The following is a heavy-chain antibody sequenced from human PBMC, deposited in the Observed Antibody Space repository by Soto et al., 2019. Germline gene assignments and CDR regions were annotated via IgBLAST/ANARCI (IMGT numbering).Heavy chain of an antibody. J-gene: IGHJ4*02. Sequence: QVQLVQSGAEVKKPGSSVKVSCKASGGTFSTYSINWVRQAPGQGLEWMGRIISLLGIPNYAQKFQGRVTIAADKGTSTAYVGLSSLRSEDTAIYYCARDKVPPTGVTGIVRAAVDYWSPGTLVTVSS. CDR1: GGTFSTYS. D-gene: IGHD6-25*01. CDR2: IISLLGIP. V-gene: IGHV1-69*08. CDR3: ARDKVPPTGVTGIVRAAVDY.